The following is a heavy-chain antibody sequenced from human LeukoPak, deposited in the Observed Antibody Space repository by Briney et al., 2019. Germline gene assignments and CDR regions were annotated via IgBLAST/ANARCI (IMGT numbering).Heavy chain of an antibody. V-gene: IGHV1-69*05. CDR1: GGTYSSYA. CDR2: IIPIFGTA. CDR3: ARATPAGDYPPGGSFQH. Sequence: SVKVSCKASGGTYSSYAISWVRQAPGQGLEWMGGIIPIFGTANYAQKFQGRVTITTDESTSTAYMELSSLRSEDTAVYYCARATPAGDYPPGGSFQHWGQGTLVTVSS. J-gene: IGHJ1*01. D-gene: IGHD4-17*01.